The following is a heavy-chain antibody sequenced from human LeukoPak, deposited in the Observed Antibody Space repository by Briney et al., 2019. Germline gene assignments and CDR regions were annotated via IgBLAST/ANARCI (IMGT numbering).Heavy chain of an antibody. CDR2: TYYRSKWYD. V-gene: IGHV6-1*01. J-gene: IGHJ3*02. CDR1: GDSVSSNTAA. Sequence: SQTLSLTCAISGDSVSSNTAAWNWIRQSPSRGLEWLGRTYYRSKWYDGYASSLKSRITITPDASTNQFSLHLTFVTPEDTAVYYCVRGGGALDIWGQGTLVTVSS. CDR3: VRGGGALDI.